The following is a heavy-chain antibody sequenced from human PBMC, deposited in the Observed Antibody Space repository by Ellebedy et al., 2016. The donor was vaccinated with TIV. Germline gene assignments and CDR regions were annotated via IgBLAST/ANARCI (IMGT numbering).Heavy chain of an antibody. CDR1: GGSISSSSYY. CDR3: ARCPVIQLWLPGGHY. CDR2: IYYSGST. J-gene: IGHJ4*02. Sequence: MPSETLSLTCTVSGGSISSSSYYWGWMRQPPGKGLEWSGSIYYSGSTYYNPSLKSRVTISVDTSKNQFSLKLSSVTAADTAVYFCARCPVIQLWLPGGHYWGQGTLVTVSS. V-gene: IGHV4-39*01. D-gene: IGHD5-18*01.